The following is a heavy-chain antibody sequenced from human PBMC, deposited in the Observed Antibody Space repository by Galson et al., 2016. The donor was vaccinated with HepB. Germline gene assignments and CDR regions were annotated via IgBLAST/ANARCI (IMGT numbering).Heavy chain of an antibody. D-gene: IGHD4-11*01. J-gene: IGHJ4*02. CDR1: GFDFSYYG. CDR3: ATSQGNYPFDY. V-gene: IGHV3-33*01. CDR2: IWYDGSLK. Sequence: SLRLSCAASGFDFSYYGMHWVRQAPGKGLEWVAVIWYDGSLKYYADSVRGRFTISRVNSKNTLYLQMESLRVEDTSVYYCATSQGNYPFDYWGQGTLVTVSS.